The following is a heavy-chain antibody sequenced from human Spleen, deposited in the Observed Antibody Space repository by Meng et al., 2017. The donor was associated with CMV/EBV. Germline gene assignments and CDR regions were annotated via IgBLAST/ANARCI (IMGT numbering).Heavy chain of an antibody. Sequence: CAVYGGPFRGYYWSWFRQPPGKGLEWIGEINHSGSTNYNPSLKSRVTISVDTSKNQFSLKLSSVTAADTAVYYCARGRAPYWYFDLWGRGTLVTVSS. CDR1: GGPFRGYY. D-gene: IGHD1-26*01. V-gene: IGHV4-34*01. CDR3: ARGRAPYWYFDL. CDR2: INHSGST. J-gene: IGHJ2*01.